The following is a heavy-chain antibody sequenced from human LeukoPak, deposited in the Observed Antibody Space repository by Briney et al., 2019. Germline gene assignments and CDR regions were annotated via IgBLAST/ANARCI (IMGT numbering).Heavy chain of an antibody. D-gene: IGHD3-22*01. CDR1: GVSFSSTSYY. CDR2: IFYSGST. V-gene: IGHV4-39*07. Sequence: SETLSLTCSVSGVSFSSTSYYWAWIRQPPGKGLEWIGNIFYSGSTYYNPSLKSRVTISIDTSKNQFSLSLTSVTAADTAVYYCARDTGYYDSSGYYFLWFDPWGQGTLVTVSS. CDR3: ARDTGYYDSSGYYFLWFDP. J-gene: IGHJ5*02.